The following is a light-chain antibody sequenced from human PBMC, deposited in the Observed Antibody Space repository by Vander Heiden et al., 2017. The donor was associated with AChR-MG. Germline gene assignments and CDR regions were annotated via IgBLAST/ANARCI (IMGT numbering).Light chain of an antibody. CDR2: DAS. V-gene: IGKV3-11*01. J-gene: IGKJ4*01. CDR1: QSVSSS. Sequence: EIVLTQSPATLSLSPGERATLSCRASQSVSSSLAWYQQKPSQAPRLLIYDASNRATGIPARFSGSGSGTDFTLTISSLEPEDFALYYCHQRSNWPLTFGGGTKLEIK. CDR3: HQRSNWPLT.